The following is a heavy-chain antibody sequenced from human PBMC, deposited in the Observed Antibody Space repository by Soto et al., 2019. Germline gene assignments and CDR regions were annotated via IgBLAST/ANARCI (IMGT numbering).Heavy chain of an antibody. CDR2: IIPIFGTA. J-gene: IGHJ6*02. Sequence: ASVKVSCKASGGTFSSYAISWVRQAPGQGLEWMGGIIPIFGTANYAQKFQGRVTITADESTSTAYMELSSLRSEDTAVYYCARAWGGLYGDYGVRVYYYYGMDVWGQGTTVTVSS. CDR3: ARAWGGLYGDYGVRVYYYYGMDV. V-gene: IGHV1-69*13. CDR1: GGTFSSYA. D-gene: IGHD4-17*01.